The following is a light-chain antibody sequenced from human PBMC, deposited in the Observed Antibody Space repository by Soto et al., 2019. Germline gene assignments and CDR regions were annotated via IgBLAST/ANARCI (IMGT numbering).Light chain of an antibody. CDR1: SSDVGGYNY. CDR2: DVS. V-gene: IGLV2-14*03. Sequence: QSVLTQPASVSGSPGQSITISCTGTSSDVGGYNYVSWYQQHPGKAPKLMIYDVSNRPSGVSNRFSGSKSVNTASLTISGLQAEDEADYYCSSYTSGSTVVFGGGTKLTVL. CDR3: SSYTSGSTVV. J-gene: IGLJ2*01.